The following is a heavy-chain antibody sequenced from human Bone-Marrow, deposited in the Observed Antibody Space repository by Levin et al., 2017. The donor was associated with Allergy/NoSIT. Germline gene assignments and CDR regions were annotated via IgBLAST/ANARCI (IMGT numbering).Heavy chain of an antibody. CDR2: ILYDGNNE. J-gene: IGHJ4*02. Sequence: GGSLRLSCAASGFTFSSYAMHWVRQAPGKGLEWVAVILYDGNNEYYADSVKGRFTISRDNSKNTLYLQMDSLRVEDTAVYYCAREGSSGWYFYWGQGTLVSVSS. D-gene: IGHD6-19*01. CDR1: GFTFSSYA. V-gene: IGHV3-30-3*01. CDR3: AREGSSGWYFY.